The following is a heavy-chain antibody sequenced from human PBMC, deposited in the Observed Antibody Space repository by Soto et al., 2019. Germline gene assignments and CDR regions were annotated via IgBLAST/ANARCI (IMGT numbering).Heavy chain of an antibody. CDR2: ISGSGDST. CDR3: AKYASPDTATTWGGDLDY. Sequence: EVQLLESGGGLVRPGGSLRLSCAASGFTFSPYAMSWVRQATGKGLEWVSSISGSGDSTYYADSVKGRFIISRDNSKNTLSMQMHSLRAEDTAVDYCAKYASPDTATTWGGDLDYCGQGALVTVST. CDR1: GFTFSPYA. J-gene: IGHJ4*02. D-gene: IGHD1-1*01. V-gene: IGHV3-23*01.